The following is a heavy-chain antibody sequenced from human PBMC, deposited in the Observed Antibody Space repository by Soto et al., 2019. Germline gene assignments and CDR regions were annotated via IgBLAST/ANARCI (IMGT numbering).Heavy chain of an antibody. CDR3: SLECSSNSCNREWDY. CDR2: IYYSGTT. J-gene: IGHJ4*02. Sequence: PSETLSLTCSVSGGSITNYYWYWIRQPPGKGLEWIGYIYYSGTTNYNHSLKSRVTIAMDTSKYKFYLKLTSVTAADTAVYDCSLECSSNSCNREWDYWGQGTLVTVSS. V-gene: IGHV4-59*03. D-gene: IGHD2-2*01. CDR1: GGSITNYY.